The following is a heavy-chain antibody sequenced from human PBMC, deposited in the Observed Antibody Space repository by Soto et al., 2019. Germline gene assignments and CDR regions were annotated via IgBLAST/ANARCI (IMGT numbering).Heavy chain of an antibody. CDR1: GYTFTSYG. Sequence: ASVKVSCKASGYTFTSYGISWVRQAPGQGLEWMGWISAYNGNANYAQKLQGRVTMTTDTSTSTAYMELRSLRSDDTAVYYCARGRIQLWLSYFDYWGQGTLVTVSS. J-gene: IGHJ4*02. D-gene: IGHD5-18*01. V-gene: IGHV1-18*04. CDR2: ISAYNGNA. CDR3: ARGRIQLWLSYFDY.